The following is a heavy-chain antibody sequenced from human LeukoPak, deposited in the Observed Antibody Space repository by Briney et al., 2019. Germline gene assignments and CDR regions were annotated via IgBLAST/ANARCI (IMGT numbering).Heavy chain of an antibody. D-gene: IGHD6-13*01. J-gene: IGHJ5*02. Sequence: GGSLRLSCAASGFTFSSYGMHWVRQAPGKGLEWVAVIWYDGSNKYYADSVKGRFAISRDNSKNTLYLQMNSLRSEDTAVYYCARSGSSWYKWFDPWGQGTLVTVSS. V-gene: IGHV3-33*01. CDR2: IWYDGSNK. CDR3: ARSGSSWYKWFDP. CDR1: GFTFSSYG.